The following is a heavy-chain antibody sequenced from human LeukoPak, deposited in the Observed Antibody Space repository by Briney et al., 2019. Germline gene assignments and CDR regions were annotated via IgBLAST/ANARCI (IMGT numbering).Heavy chain of an antibody. CDR1: GYSFTNYW. D-gene: IGHD2-8*01. V-gene: IGHV5-51*01. J-gene: IGHJ5*02. Sequence: GESLKISCKASGYSFTNYWIGWVRQMPGKGLEWMGIIYPGDSDTRYSPSFQGQVTISADKSISTAYLQWSSLKASDTAMYYCARHALGYCTNGVCYDNWFDPWGQGTLVTVSS. CDR2: IYPGDSDT. CDR3: ARHALGYCTNGVCYDNWFDP.